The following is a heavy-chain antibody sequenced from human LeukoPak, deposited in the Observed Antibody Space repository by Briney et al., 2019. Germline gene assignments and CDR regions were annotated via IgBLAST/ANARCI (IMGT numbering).Heavy chain of an antibody. Sequence: GESLKISCKGSGYSFTSYWIGWVRQMPGKGLEWMGIIYPGDSDTRYSPSFQGQVTISADKSISTAYLQWSSLKASDTAMYYCARQLYSSGWYGDNAFGIWGQGTMVTVSS. CDR1: GYSFTSYW. CDR3: ARQLYSSGWYGDNAFGI. J-gene: IGHJ3*02. V-gene: IGHV5-51*01. CDR2: IYPGDSDT. D-gene: IGHD6-19*01.